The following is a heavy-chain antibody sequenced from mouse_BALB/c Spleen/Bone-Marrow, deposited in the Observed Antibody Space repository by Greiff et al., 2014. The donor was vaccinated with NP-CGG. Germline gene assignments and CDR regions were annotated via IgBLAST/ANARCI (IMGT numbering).Heavy chain of an antibody. D-gene: IGHD1-1*01. J-gene: IGHJ4*01. CDR1: GFNIKDTY. V-gene: IGHV14-3*02. CDR3: ARYRYYGSSYAMDY. CDR2: IDPAIINT. Sequence: EVKLVESGAELVKPGASVKLSCTASGFNIKDTYMFWVKQRPDQGLEWIGRIDPAIINTKYDPKFQGKATIAADTSSNTAYLQLSSLTSEDTAVYYCARYRYYGSSYAMDYWGQGTSVTASS.